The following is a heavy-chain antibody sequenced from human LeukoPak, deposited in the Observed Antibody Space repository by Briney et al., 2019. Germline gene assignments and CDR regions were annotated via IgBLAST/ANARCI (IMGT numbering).Heavy chain of an antibody. CDR1: GFTFSSYA. J-gene: IGHJ4*02. Sequence: GGSLRLSCAASGFTFSSYAMSWVRQAPGKGLEWVSTVSVYGGTTYYADSVKGRFTISRDNSKNTLYLQMNSLRPEDAAVYFCAKELHGSGNYAFDYRGQGTLVTVSS. CDR3: AKELHGSGNYAFDY. CDR2: VSVYGGTT. V-gene: IGHV3-23*01. D-gene: IGHD3-10*01.